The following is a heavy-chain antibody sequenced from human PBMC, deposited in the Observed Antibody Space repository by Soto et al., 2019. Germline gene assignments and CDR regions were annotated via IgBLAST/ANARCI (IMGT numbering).Heavy chain of an antibody. CDR1: GVTYRTYI. J-gene: IGHJ6*02. V-gene: IGHV3-21*01. D-gene: IGHD2-15*01. CDR3: ARDRGYDAHDFYYNAMDV. CDR2: IRGFSPYT. Sequence: PGGSMRLSTISSGVTYRTYIMNWFRQTSGKGLEWVSGIRGFSPYTFYAESVKGRFTISRDNAKNSLFLQMNSLRAEDTAVYYCARDRGYDAHDFYYNAMDVWGQGTTVTVSS.